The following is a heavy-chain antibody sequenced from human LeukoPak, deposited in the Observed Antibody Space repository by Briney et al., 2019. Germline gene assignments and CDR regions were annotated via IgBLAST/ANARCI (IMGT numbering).Heavy chain of an antibody. CDR1: GGTFSSYA. J-gene: IGHJ3*02. CDR3: ARPATIGAFDI. V-gene: IGHV1-69*04. D-gene: IGHD5-12*01. CDR2: IIPILGIA. Sequence: GASVKVSCKASGGTFSSYAISWVRQAPGQGLEWMGRIIPILGIANYAQKFQGRVTITADKSTSTAYMELSSLRSEDTAVYYCARPATIGAFDIWGQGTMVTVSS.